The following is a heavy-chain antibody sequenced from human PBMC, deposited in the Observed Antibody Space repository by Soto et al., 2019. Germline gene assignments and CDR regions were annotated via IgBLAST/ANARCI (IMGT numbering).Heavy chain of an antibody. D-gene: IGHD6-19*01. CDR1: GFTFSSYA. V-gene: IGHV3-30-3*01. Sequence: GGSLRLSCAASGFTFSSYAMHWVRQAPGKGLGWVAIRSYDGSNKYYADSVKGRFTISRDNSKNTLYLQMNSLRAEDTAVYYCARLPVAGTDYWGQGTLVTVSS. CDR2: RSYDGSNK. J-gene: IGHJ4*02. CDR3: ARLPVAGTDY.